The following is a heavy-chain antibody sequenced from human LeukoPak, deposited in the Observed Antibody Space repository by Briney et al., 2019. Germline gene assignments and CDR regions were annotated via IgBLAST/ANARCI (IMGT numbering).Heavy chain of an antibody. CDR1: GGSISSSSDY. D-gene: IGHD6-19*01. Sequence: SETLSLTCTVSGGSISSSSDYWGWIRQPPGKGLEWIGSIYYSGSTYYNPSLKSRVTISVDTSKNQFSLKLSSVTAADTAVYYCARDPLVAVAGNQPPDYWGQGTLVTVPS. CDR3: ARDPLVAVAGNQPPDY. V-gene: IGHV4-39*02. CDR2: IYYSGST. J-gene: IGHJ4*02.